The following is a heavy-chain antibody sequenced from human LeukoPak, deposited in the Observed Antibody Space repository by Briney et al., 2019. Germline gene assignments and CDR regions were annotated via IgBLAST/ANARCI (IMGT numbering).Heavy chain of an antibody. D-gene: IGHD6-13*01. J-gene: IGHJ4*02. V-gene: IGHV3-30-3*01. CDR1: GFTFSNYA. Sequence: GGSLRLFCAASGFTFSNYAMHWVRQAPGKGLEWVAFISFGGTNEYYADSVKGRFTISRDNSKNTLFLQMNSLRTEDTAMYYCARDILAVSGTGCFDSWGQGTLVTVSS. CDR2: ISFGGTNE. CDR3: ARDILAVSGTGCFDS.